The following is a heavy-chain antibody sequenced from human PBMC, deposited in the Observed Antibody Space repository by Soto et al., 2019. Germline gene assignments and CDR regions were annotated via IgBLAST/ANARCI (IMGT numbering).Heavy chain of an antibody. CDR3: ARWGYCSSTNCYPDY. CDR2: MYYSGST. J-gene: IGHJ4*02. V-gene: IGHV4-59*08. D-gene: IGHD2-2*01. CDR1: GGSINSFY. Sequence: SETLSLTCSVSGGSINSFYWSWIRQPPGKGLEWIGYMYYSGSTTYNPSLKSRVTISVDTSKKQFSLKLSSVTAADTAVCYCARWGYCSSTNCYPDYWGQGTLVTVSS.